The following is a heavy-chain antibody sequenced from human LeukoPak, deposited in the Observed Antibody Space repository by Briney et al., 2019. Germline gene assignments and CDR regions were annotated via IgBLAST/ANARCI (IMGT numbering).Heavy chain of an antibody. J-gene: IGHJ5*02. V-gene: IGHV2-5*02. CDR2: IYWDDGK. CDR1: GFSLSTRGRG. Sequence: SGPTLVKPTQTLTLTCTFSGFSLSTRGRGVCWIRQPPGKALEWLAVIYWDDGKIYSPSLKSRLTITKDTSKNQVVLTMTNMDPVDTATYYCAHRRKTLSENWFHPWGQGTLVTVSS. D-gene: IGHD4-23*01. CDR3: AHRRKTLSENWFHP.